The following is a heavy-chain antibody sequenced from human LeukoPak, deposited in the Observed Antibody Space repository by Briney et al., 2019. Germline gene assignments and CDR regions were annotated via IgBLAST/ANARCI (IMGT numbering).Heavy chain of an antibody. D-gene: IGHD2/OR15-2a*01. CDR1: GGSFSGYY. CDR2: INHSGST. CDR3: ARSSTTTKYYYYGMDV. J-gene: IGHJ6*02. Sequence: SETLSLTCAVYGGSFSGYYWSWIRQPPGKGLEWIGEINHSGSTNYNPSLKSRVTISVDTSKNQFSLKLSSVTAADPAVYYCARSSTTTKYYYYGMDVWGQGTTVTVSS. V-gene: IGHV4-34*01.